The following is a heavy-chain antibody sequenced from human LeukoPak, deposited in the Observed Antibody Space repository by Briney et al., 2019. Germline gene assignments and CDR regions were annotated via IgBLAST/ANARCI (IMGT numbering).Heavy chain of an antibody. Sequence: GGSLRLSCAVSGFTFSSYAMSWVRQAPGKGLEWVSAISGSGGSPYYADSVKGRFTISRDNSKNTLYLQMNSLRAEDTALYYCAKEVYDFWSGYPVAFDYWGQGTLVTVSS. CDR3: AKEVYDFWSGYPVAFDY. CDR2: ISGSGGSP. D-gene: IGHD3-3*01. CDR1: GFTFSSYA. V-gene: IGHV3-23*01. J-gene: IGHJ4*02.